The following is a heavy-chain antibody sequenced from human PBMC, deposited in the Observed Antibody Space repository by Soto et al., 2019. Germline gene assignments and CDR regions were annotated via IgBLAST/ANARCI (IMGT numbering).Heavy chain of an antibody. J-gene: IGHJ5*02. CDR1: GGSVSSGSYY. Sequence: QVQLRESGPGLVKPSETLSLTCTVSGGSVSSGSYYWSWIRQPPGKGLEWIGYIYYSGSTNYNPSLKSRVTISVDTSKNQFSLNLSSVTAADTAVYYCAKSSCGGDWYYWFDPWGQGTLVTVSS. CDR2: IYYSGST. V-gene: IGHV4-61*01. CDR3: AKSSCGGDWYYWFDP. D-gene: IGHD2-21*02.